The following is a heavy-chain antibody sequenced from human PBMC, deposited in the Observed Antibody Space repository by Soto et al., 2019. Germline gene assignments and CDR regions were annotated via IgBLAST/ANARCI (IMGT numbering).Heavy chain of an antibody. CDR3: TTRSYRSSWYLLDY. CDR2: IKSKTDGGTT. D-gene: IGHD6-13*01. CDR1: GFTFSNAW. J-gene: IGHJ4*02. V-gene: IGHV3-15*07. Sequence: GGSLRLSCAASGFTFSNAWMNWVRQAPGKGLEWVGRIKSKTDGGTTDYAAPVKGRFTISRDDSKNTLYLQMNSLKTEDTAVYYCTTRSYRSSWYLLDYWGQGNLVTVSS.